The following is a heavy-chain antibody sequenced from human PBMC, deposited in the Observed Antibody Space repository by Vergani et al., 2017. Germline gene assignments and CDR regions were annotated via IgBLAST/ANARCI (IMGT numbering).Heavy chain of an antibody. CDR3: ARCPSGTAMAADSYYMDV. V-gene: IGHV3-33*01. CDR1: GFTFSSYG. D-gene: IGHD5-18*01. J-gene: IGHJ6*03. Sequence: QVQLVESGGGVVQPGRSLRLSCAASGFTFSSYGMHWVRQAPGKGLEWVAVIWYDGSNKYYADSVKGRFTISRGNSKNTLYLQMNSLRAEDTAVYYCARCPSGTAMAADSYYMDVWGKGTTVTVSS. CDR2: IWYDGSNK.